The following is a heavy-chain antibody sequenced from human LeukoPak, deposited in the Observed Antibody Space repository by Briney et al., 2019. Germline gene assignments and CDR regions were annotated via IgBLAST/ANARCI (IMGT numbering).Heavy chain of an antibody. J-gene: IGHJ6*03. CDR3: ARGIRGVIITTNYYNMDV. D-gene: IGHD3-10*01. CDR2: VNHSGRT. Sequence: PSETLSLTCAVYGRSSSGYYWSWVRQPPGKGLEWMGEVNHSGRTSYNPSLKSRVTISADTSKNQFSLRMTSLTAADTAVYYCARGIRGVIITTNYYNMDVWGPGTTVTVSS. CDR1: GRSSSGYY. V-gene: IGHV4-34*01.